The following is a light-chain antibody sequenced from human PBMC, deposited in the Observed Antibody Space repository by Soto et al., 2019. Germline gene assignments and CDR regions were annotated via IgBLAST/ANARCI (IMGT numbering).Light chain of an antibody. Sequence: EIVLTQSPVTLSLSPGDRATLSCRPSQSVSSFLAWYQQKPGQPPRLLIYDVSNRAAGIPARFSGSGSGTDFTLTISSLEPEDFAVYYCQQRTEWPPLYTFGQGTKLEIK. V-gene: IGKV3-11*01. J-gene: IGKJ2*01. CDR1: QSVSSF. CDR3: QQRTEWPPLYT. CDR2: DVS.